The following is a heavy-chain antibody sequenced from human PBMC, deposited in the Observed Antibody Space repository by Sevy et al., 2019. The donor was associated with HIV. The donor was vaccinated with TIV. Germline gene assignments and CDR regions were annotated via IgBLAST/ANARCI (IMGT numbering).Heavy chain of an antibody. CDR2: ISGSGTRT. D-gene: IGHD3-22*01. Sequence: GGSLRLSCAVSGFSFDSYGMTWVRQAPGKGLEWVSGISGSGTRTYYADSVKGRFIISRDNSKNTRYLQMNSLRREDTAKEDCGKGGGGHYDPDEIGYYFYYYNMDVWGKGTTVTVSS. CDR3: GKGGGGHYDPDEIGYYFYYYNMDV. V-gene: IGHV3-23*01. CDR1: GFSFDSYG. J-gene: IGHJ6*03.